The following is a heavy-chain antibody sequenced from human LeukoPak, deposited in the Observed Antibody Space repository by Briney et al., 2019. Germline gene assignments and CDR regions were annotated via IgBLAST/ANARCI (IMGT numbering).Heavy chain of an antibody. CDR2: IVVGSGST. V-gene: IGHV1-58*02. CDR3: AADDAATIRYYC. Sequence: SVKVSCKASAFTFTSSVIQWVRQARGQRLEWIGWIVVGSGSTNYAQKFQERVTITRDMSTSAAYMELSSLRSEDTAVYYCAADDAATIRYYCWGQGTLVTVSS. D-gene: IGHD3-3*02. CDR1: AFTFTSSV. J-gene: IGHJ4*02.